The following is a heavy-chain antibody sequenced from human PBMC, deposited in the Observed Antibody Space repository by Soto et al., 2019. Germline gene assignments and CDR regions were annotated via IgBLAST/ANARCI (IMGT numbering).Heavy chain of an antibody. CDR2: INHSGST. J-gene: IGHJ4*02. D-gene: IGHD3-3*01. Sequence: SETLSLTCAVYGGSFSGYYWSWIRQPPGKGLEWIGEINHSGSTNYNPSLKSRVTISVDTSKNQFSLKLSSVTAADTAVYYCARGPPLRFLEWLLYGPFDYCGQGTMVTVSS. CDR1: GGSFSGYY. V-gene: IGHV4-34*01. CDR3: ARGPPLRFLEWLLYGPFDY.